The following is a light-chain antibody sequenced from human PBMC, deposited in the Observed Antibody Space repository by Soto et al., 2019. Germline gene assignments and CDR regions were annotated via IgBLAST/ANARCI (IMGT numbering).Light chain of an antibody. V-gene: IGKV1-5*03. CDR2: TAS. CDR3: QQYNSDFPWT. Sequence: DFQMTQSPSTLSASVGDRVTITCRASQNISPWLAWYQQKPGKAPKLLIYTASTLETGVPSRFSGSGSGTEFTLTISSLQADDSATSYCQQYNSDFPWTFGQGTKVEVE. CDR1: QNISPW. J-gene: IGKJ1*01.